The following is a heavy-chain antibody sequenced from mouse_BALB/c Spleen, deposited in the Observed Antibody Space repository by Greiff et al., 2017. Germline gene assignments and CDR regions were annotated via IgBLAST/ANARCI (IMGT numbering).Heavy chain of an antibody. J-gene: IGHJ2*01. CDR2: ISNGGGST. CDR1: GFTFSSYA. V-gene: IGHV5-12-2*01. CDR3: ASHRYSSSLYYFDY. D-gene: IGHD1-1*01. Sequence: EVQLVESGAGLVKPGASLKLSCAASGFTFSSYAMPWVRQTPEKRLEWIAYISNGGGSTYYPDTVKGRFTITTDNTKNTLSLKMSSLKTEDTAMYYCASHRYSSSLYYFDYWGQGTTLTVSS.